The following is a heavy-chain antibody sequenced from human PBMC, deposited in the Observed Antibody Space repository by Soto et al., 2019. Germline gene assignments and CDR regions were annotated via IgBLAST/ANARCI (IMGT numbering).Heavy chain of an antibody. CDR1: GCTFSGYA. CDR2: IRGSGGST. CDR3: AYSSTPFDWS. V-gene: IGHV3-23*01. D-gene: IGHD3-9*01. Sequence: GVSLRLSCAAAGCTFSGYAMSWVRQALGKGLEWDSAIRGSGGSTYYAHSVKGRFTISRDNTKNTLYLQMNSLRAEDTAVYYCAYSSTPFDWSWGQGTLVTVSS. J-gene: IGHJ5*02.